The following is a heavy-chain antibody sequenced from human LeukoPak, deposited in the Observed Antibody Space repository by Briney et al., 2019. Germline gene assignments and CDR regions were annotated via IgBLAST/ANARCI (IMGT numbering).Heavy chain of an antibody. Sequence: SETLSLTCTVSDGSISTNYWSWIRQPAAKGLEWIGRIYASGSTNYKPSLKSRVTMSVDTSKNQFSLKLSSVTAADTAVYYCARETHSGRYSLDNWFDPWGQGTLVTVSS. V-gene: IGHV4-4*07. CDR3: ARETHSGRYSLDNWFDP. CDR2: IYASGST. J-gene: IGHJ5*02. CDR1: DGSISTNY. D-gene: IGHD1-26*01.